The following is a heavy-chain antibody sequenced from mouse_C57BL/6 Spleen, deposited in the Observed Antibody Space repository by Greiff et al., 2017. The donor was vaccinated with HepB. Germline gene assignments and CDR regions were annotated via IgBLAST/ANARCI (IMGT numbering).Heavy chain of an antibody. CDR3: ARDRQRGFAY. Sequence: EVKLEESGGGLVKPGGSLKLSCAASGFTFSSYAMSWVRQTPEKRLEWVATISDGGSYTYYPDNVKGRFTISRDNAKNNLYLQMSHLKSEDTAMYYCARDRQRGFAYWGQGTLVTVSA. CDR2: ISDGGSYT. D-gene: IGHD3-2*01. CDR1: GFTFSSYA. V-gene: IGHV5-4*01. J-gene: IGHJ3*01.